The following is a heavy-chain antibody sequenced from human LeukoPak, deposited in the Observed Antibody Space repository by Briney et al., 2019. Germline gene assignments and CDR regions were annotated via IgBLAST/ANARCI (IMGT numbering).Heavy chain of an antibody. J-gene: IGHJ4*02. D-gene: IGHD4-17*01. CDR1: GFTFSSYS. CDR2: ITFSSSII. CDR3: ARDRLHYGEYEKTFDY. Sequence: GGSLRLSCAASGFTFSSYSMNWVRQAPGKGLEWVSYITFSSSIIYYADSVKGRFTISRDNAKNSLYLQMNSLRAEDTAVYYCARDRLHYGEYEKTFDYWGQGTLVTVSP. V-gene: IGHV3-48*01.